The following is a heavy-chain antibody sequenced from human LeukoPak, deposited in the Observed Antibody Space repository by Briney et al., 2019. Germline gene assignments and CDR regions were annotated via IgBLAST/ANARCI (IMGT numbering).Heavy chain of an antibody. D-gene: IGHD3-10*01. CDR2: IYYSGSA. J-gene: IGHJ6*02. V-gene: IGHV4-59*01. CDR1: GGSISGYY. Sequence: SETLSLTCTVSGGSISGYYWSWIRQSPGTGLEWIGYIYYSGSANYSPSLKSRVTISVDTSKNLFSLKLSSVTAADTAVYYCATTGRRYYDSGSYYISGMDVWGQGTTVTVSS. CDR3: ATTGRRYYDSGSYYISGMDV.